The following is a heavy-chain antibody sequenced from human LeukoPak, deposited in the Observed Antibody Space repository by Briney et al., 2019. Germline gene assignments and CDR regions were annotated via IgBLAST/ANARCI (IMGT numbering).Heavy chain of an antibody. CDR2: INPNSGGT. D-gene: IGHD2-21*02. CDR1: GYTFIGYY. J-gene: IGHJ4*02. V-gene: IGHV1-2*02. CDR3: ARGSHVRGGDCYY. Sequence: ASVKVSCKAFGYTFIGYYMHWVRQAPGQGLEWMGWINPNSGGTNYAQKFQGRVTMTRDTSISTAYMELSRLRSDDTAVYYCARGSHVRGGDCYYWGQGTLVTVSS.